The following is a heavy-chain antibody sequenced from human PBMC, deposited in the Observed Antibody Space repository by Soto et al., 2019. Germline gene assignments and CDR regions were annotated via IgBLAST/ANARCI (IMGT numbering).Heavy chain of an antibody. V-gene: IGHV6-1*01. CDR3: ASNASNFVTSRDF. Sequence: SQTLSLTCVVSGDSVSSSSGAWIWIRQSPSRGLEWLGRTYYRSQFYHDYAISVRGRISINPDTTRNQFSLQLNSVTPEDTAVYYFASNASNFVTSRDFWGQVILVTVSS. J-gene: IGHJ4*02. CDR1: GDSVSSSSGA. D-gene: IGHD4-4*01. CDR2: TYYRSQFYH.